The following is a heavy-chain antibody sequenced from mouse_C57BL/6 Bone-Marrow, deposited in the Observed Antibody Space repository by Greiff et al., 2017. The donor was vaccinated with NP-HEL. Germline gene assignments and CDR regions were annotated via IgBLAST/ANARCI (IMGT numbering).Heavy chain of an antibody. J-gene: IGHJ3*01. CDR1: GFSLTSYG. Sequence: VMLVESGPGLVAPSQCLSITCTVSGFSLTSYGVDWVRQSPGKGLEWLGVIWGVGSTNYNSALKSRLSISKDNSKSQVFLKMNSLQTDDTAMYYCASVRLGFAYWGQGTLVTVSA. D-gene: IGHD2-12*01. CDR3: ASVRLGFAY. V-gene: IGHV2-6*01. CDR2: IWGVGST.